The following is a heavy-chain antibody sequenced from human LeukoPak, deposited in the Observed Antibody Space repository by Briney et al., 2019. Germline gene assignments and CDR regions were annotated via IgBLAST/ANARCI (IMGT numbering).Heavy chain of an antibody. V-gene: IGHV3-7*01. Sequence: GGSLRLSCAASGFIFSGYWMNWVRQVPGKGLEWVANINEDGSREDYVDSVRGRFTISRDNARNSLYLHMNSLRAEDTALYYCATRESSMARSHWGQGTLVTVSS. J-gene: IGHJ4*02. CDR3: ATRESSMARSH. CDR2: INEDGSRE. CDR1: GFIFSGYW. D-gene: IGHD3-10*01.